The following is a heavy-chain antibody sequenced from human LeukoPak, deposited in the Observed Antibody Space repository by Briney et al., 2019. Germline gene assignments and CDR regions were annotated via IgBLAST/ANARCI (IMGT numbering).Heavy chain of an antibody. D-gene: IGHD3-22*01. J-gene: IGHJ4*02. CDR3: ARHYYDSSGYTTSYYFDY. CDR2: IYYSGST. CDR1: GASISDYY. Sequence: SETLSLTCTVSGASISDYYWSWIRQSPGKGLEWIGYIYYSGSTNYNPSLKSRVTISVDTSRNQFSLKLSSVTAADTAVYYCARHYYDSSGYTTSYYFDYWGQGTLVTVSS. V-gene: IGHV4-59*01.